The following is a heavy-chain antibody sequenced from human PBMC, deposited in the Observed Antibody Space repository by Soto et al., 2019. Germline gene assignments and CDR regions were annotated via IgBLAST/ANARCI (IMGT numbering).Heavy chain of an antibody. J-gene: IGHJ4*02. D-gene: IGHD6-19*01. V-gene: IGHV4-59*01. Sequence: PSETLSLTCTVSGGCISSNYWSWIRQPPGKGLEWIGYIYYSGSTNYNPSLKSRVTISVDTSKNQFSLRLSSVTAADTAVYYCAKFRSGWYFDYWGQGTLVTVSS. CDR1: GGCISSNY. CDR3: AKFRSGWYFDY. CDR2: IYYSGST.